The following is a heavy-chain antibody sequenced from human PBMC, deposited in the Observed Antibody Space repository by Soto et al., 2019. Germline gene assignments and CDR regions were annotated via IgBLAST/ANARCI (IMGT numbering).Heavy chain of an antibody. J-gene: IGHJ6*02. CDR3: ARGGGYSYGYYYYGMDV. V-gene: IGHV3-53*01. D-gene: IGHD5-18*01. Sequence: WGSLRLSCAASGFTVISNYIIFFRHSPWKGLEWVSVIYSGGSTYYADSVKGRFTISRDNSKNTLYLQMNSLRAEDTAVYYCARGGGYSYGYYYYGMDVWGQGTTVTVSS. CDR1: GFTVISNY. CDR2: IYSGGST.